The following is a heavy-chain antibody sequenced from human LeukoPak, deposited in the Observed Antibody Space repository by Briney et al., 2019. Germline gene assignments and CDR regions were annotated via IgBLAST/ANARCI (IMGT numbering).Heavy chain of an antibody. J-gene: IGHJ6*02. D-gene: IGHD2-21*02. CDR3: GSSTVHYYNYGMDV. V-gene: IGHV3-53*01. Sequence: GGSLRLSCAASGFIVSSKYMSWVRQAPWKGLEWVSTVYSNDDTYYADPVKGRFSISRDKSKNTLYLQMNSLRAEDTAVYYCGSSTVHYYNYGMDVWGQGATVTVSS. CDR2: VYSNDDT. CDR1: GFIVSSKY.